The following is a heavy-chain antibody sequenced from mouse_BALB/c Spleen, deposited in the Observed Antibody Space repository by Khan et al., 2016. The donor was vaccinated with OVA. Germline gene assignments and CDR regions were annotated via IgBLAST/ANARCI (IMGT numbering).Heavy chain of an antibody. CDR3: SSELGRYYAMDY. V-gene: IGHV3-2*02. CDR2: ISTSGST. Sequence: EVQLQESGPGLVKPSQSLSLTCTVTGYSITRDYAWNWIRQFPGNKLEWMGYISTSGSTTYKPSLKRRIYITRDTSKNRFFLQLNSVTTEDTATYYCSSELGRYYAMDYWGQGTSVTVSS. CDR1: GYSITRDYA. D-gene: IGHD4-1*01. J-gene: IGHJ4*01.